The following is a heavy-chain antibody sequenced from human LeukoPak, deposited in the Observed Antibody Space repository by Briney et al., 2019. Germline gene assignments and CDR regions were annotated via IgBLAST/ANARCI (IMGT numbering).Heavy chain of an antibody. J-gene: IGHJ4*02. D-gene: IGHD1-26*01. V-gene: IGHV4-39*07. CDR1: GGSISSSSYF. Sequence: SETLSLTCTVSGGSISSSSYFWAWIRQPPGKGLEWIGNIYHSGSTHYNPSLKSRVTISVDTSKNQFSLKLSSVTAADTAVYYCARDGGSYGFRRTYYFDYWGQGTLVTVSS. CDR3: ARDGGSYGFRRTYYFDY. CDR2: IYHSGST.